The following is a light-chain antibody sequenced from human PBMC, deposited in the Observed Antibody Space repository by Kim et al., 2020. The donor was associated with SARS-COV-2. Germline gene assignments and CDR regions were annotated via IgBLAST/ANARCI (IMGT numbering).Light chain of an antibody. V-gene: IGKV3-15*01. CDR2: GAS. CDR1: QSVSSN. Sequence: VSPGERATLSCRASQSVSSNLAWYQQKPGKAPRLLIYGASTRATGIPARFSGSGSGTEFTLTISSLQSEDFAVYYCQQYNNWPQTFGQGTKVDIK. J-gene: IGKJ1*01. CDR3: QQYNNWPQT.